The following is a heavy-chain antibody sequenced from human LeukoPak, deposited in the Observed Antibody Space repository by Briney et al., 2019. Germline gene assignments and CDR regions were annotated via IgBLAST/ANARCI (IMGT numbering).Heavy chain of an antibody. CDR2: ISGSGTST. D-gene: IGHD1-26*01. CDR1: GFTFSSYA. CDR3: ARDRRGIGKAFDI. J-gene: IGHJ3*02. V-gene: IGHV3-23*01. Sequence: GSLRLSCAASGFTFSSYAMSWVRQAPGKGLEWVSAISGSGTSTYYADSVKGRFTISRDNSKNTLYLQMNSLRAEDTAVYYCARDRRGIGKAFDIWGQGTMVTVSS.